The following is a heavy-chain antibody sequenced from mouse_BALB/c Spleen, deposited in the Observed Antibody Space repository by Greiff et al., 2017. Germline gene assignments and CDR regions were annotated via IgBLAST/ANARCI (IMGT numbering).Heavy chain of an antibody. D-gene: IGHD2-2*01. Sequence: QVQLKQSGPELVRPGVSVKISCKGSSYTFTDYAMHWVKQSHAKSLEWIGVISTYYGNTNYNQKFKGKATMTVDKSSSTAYMELARLTSEDSAVYYCAIKSYGYDAPYAMDYWGQGTSVTVSS. J-gene: IGHJ4*01. CDR1: SYTFTDYA. CDR2: ISTYYGNT. V-gene: IGHV1-67*01. CDR3: AIKSYGYDAPYAMDY.